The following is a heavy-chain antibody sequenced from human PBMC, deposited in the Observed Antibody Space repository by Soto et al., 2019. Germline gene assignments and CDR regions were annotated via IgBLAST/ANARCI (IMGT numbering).Heavy chain of an antibody. CDR3: TTEYYYDSSGYVDY. J-gene: IGHJ4*02. CDR1: GFTFSNAW. CDR2: IKSKTDGGTT. Sequence: GGSLRLSCAASGFTFSNAWMNWVRQAPGKGLEWVSRIKSKTDGGTTDYAAPVKGRFTISRDDSKNTLYLQMNSLKTEDTAVYYCTTEYYYDSSGYVDYWGQGTLVTVSS. D-gene: IGHD3-22*01. V-gene: IGHV3-15*07.